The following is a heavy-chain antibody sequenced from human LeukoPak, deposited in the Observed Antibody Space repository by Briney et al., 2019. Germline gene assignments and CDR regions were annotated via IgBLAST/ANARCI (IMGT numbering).Heavy chain of an antibody. Sequence: ASVKVSCKASGYTFTRYDINWVRQATGQGLEWMGWMNPNSGNTGYAQKFQGRVTMTRNTSISTAYMELSSLRSEDTAVYYCARVRGKTLAYYYYYGMDVWGQGTTVTVSS. CDR1: GYTFTRYD. D-gene: IGHD3-10*01. J-gene: IGHJ6*02. CDR3: ARVRGKTLAYYYYYGMDV. CDR2: MNPNSGNT. V-gene: IGHV1-8*01.